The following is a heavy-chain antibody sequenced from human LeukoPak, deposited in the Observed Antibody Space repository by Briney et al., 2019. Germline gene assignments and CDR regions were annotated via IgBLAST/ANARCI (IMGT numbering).Heavy chain of an antibody. V-gene: IGHV3-23*01. D-gene: IGHD5-12*01. J-gene: IGHJ5*02. CDR2: IVTTAK. CDR3: TKAPAGPEYSDNWRFGYNWFDP. CDR1: GFTFSAYG. Sequence: PGGSLRLSCVASGFTFSAYGMSWVRQAPGKGLEWVSGIVTTAKYYADSVKGRFTISRDNSRNTLYLQMNSLRAEDTAIYYCTKAPAGPEYSDNWRFGYNWFDPWGQGTLVTVSS.